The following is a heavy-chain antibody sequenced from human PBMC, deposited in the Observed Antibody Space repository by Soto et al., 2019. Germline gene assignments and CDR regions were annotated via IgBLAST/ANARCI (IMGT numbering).Heavy chain of an antibody. CDR3: ARGLLRFLEWLEPFDP. D-gene: IGHD3-3*01. CDR1: GYTFTSYG. V-gene: IGHV1-18*01. CDR2: ISAYNGNT. Sequence: ASVKVSCKASGYTFTSYGISWVRQAPGQGLEWMGWISAYNGNTNYAQKLQGRVTMNTDTSTSTAYMELRSLRSDDTAVYYCARGLLRFLEWLEPFDPWGQGTLVTVSS. J-gene: IGHJ5*02.